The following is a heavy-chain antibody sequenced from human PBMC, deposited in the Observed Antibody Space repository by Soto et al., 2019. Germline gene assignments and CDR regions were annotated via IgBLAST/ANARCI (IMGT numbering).Heavy chain of an antibody. CDR2: ITSKTGDQ. CDR1: GFTFNKYS. Sequence: LRLSCAASGFTFNKYSMNWVRQAPGKGLEWVSSITSKTGDQYYADSVKGRFIISRDNTKNSLSLQVTSLRDEDTAVYYCARDLMPNDRGLGDLAYWGQGTLVTVSS. CDR3: ARDLMPNDRGLGDLAY. V-gene: IGHV3-21*06. J-gene: IGHJ4*02. D-gene: IGHD3-22*01.